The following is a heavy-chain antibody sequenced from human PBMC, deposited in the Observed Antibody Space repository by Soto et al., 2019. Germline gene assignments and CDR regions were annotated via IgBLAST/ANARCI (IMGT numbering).Heavy chain of an antibody. J-gene: IGHJ4*02. CDR2: INSDVSST. CDR3: ASGAAAGIGYFDY. D-gene: IGHD6-13*01. CDR1: GFTFSSYW. Sequence: PGGSLRLSCAASGFTFSSYWMHWVRQAPGKGLVWVSRINSDVSSTSYADSVKGRFTISRDNAKNTLYLQMNSLRAEDTAVYYCASGAAAGIGYFDYWGQGTLVTVSS. V-gene: IGHV3-74*01.